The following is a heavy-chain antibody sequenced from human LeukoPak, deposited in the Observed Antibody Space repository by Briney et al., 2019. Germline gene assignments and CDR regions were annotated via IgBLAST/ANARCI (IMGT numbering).Heavy chain of an antibody. V-gene: IGHV4-59*13. CDR1: GGSITSYY. D-gene: IGHD2-15*01. CDR2: IYHSGTT. J-gene: IGHJ1*01. CDR3: AQLAPYSPYDSQH. Sequence: PSEPLSLTCSVSGGSITSYYWTWIRQPPGKGLEWIGYIYHSGTTNYNPSLKSRVTISVDTSKPQFSLRLSSVTAADTAVYYCAQLAPYSPYDSQHWGQGTLVTVSS.